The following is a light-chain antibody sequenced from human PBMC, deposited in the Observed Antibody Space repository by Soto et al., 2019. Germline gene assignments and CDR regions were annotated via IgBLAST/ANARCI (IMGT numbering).Light chain of an antibody. J-gene: IGKJ1*01. CDR1: QTISSW. Sequence: DIQMTQSPSTLSGSVGDRVTITCRASQTISSWLAWYQQKPGKAPKLLIYKASTLKSGVPSRFSGSGCGTEFTLTTSSLQPDDFATYYCQHYNSYSEAFGQGTKVDIK. CDR2: KAS. CDR3: QHYNSYSEA. V-gene: IGKV1-5*03.